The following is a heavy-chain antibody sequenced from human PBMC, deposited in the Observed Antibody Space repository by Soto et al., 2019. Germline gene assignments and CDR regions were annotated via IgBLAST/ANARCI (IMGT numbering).Heavy chain of an antibody. CDR2: INSDGSST. J-gene: IGHJ4*02. CDR1: GFTFSSYW. D-gene: IGHD3-9*01. CDR3: ARQWTNYDILTGYFQYYFDY. Sequence: GGSLRLSCAASGFTFSSYWMHWVRQAPGKGLVWVSRINSDGSSTSYADSVKGRFTTSRDNAKNTLYLQMNSLRVEDTAVYYCARQWTNYDILTGYFQYYFDYWGQGTLVTVSS. V-gene: IGHV3-74*01.